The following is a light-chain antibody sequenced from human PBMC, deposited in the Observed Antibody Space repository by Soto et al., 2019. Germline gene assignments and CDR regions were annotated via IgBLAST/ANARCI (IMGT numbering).Light chain of an antibody. CDR2: GAS. J-gene: IGKJ1*01. CDR1: QSVSRN. Sequence: EIVMTQSPATLSVSPGERATLSCRASQSVSRNLAWYKQKPGQAPRLLIYGASTRATGIPARFSGSGSGTEFTLTISSLQSEDFAVYYCQHYNNWPRTFGQGTKVEIK. V-gene: IGKV3-15*01. CDR3: QHYNNWPRT.